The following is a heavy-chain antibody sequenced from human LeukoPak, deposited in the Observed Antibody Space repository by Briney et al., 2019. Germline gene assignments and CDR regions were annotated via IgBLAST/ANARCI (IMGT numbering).Heavy chain of an antibody. Sequence: GGSLRLSCAASGFTFSSYGMHWVRQAPGKGLEWVAVISYDGSNKYYADSVKGRFTISRDNSKNTLYLQMNSLRAEDTAVYYCAIPRAGYSSGWAIDYWGQGTLVTVSS. CDR3: AIPRAGYSSGWAIDY. CDR1: GFTFSSYG. V-gene: IGHV3-30*03. D-gene: IGHD6-19*01. CDR2: ISYDGSNK. J-gene: IGHJ4*02.